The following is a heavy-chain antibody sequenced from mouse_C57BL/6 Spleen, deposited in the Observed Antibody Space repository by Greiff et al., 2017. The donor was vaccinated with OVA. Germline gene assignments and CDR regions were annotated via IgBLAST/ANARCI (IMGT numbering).Heavy chain of an antibody. Sequence: VQLVESGAELVRPGASVKLSCKASGYTFTDYYINWVKQRPGQGLEWIARIYPGSGNTYYNEKFKGKATLTAEKSSSTAYMQLSSLTSEDSAVYFCARPSYGSSSHFDYWGQGTTLTVSS. J-gene: IGHJ2*01. CDR3: ARPSYGSSSHFDY. CDR2: IYPGSGNT. CDR1: GYTFTDYY. D-gene: IGHD1-1*01. V-gene: IGHV1-76*01.